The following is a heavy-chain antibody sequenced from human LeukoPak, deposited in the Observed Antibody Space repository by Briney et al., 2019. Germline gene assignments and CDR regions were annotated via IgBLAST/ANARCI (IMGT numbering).Heavy chain of an antibody. CDR1: GGSISSSSYY. CDR2: IYYSGST. CDR3: ARGVYGSQDY. Sequence: PSETLSLTCTVSGGSISSSSYYWGWIRQPPGKGLEWIGSIYYSGSTYYNPSLKSRVTISVDTSENQFSLKLSSVTAADTAVYFCARGVYGSQDYWGQGTLVTVSS. V-gene: IGHV4-39*07. D-gene: IGHD1-26*01. J-gene: IGHJ4*02.